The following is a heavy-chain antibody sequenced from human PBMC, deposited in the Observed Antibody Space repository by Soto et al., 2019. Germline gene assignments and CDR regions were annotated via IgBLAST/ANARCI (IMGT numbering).Heavy chain of an antibody. CDR1: GYTLTELS. D-gene: IGHD6-13*01. V-gene: IGHV1-24*01. Sequence: ASVKVSCKVSGYTLTELSMHWVRQAPGKGLEWMGGFDPEDGETIYAQKFQGRVTMTEDTSTDTAYMELSSLRSEETAVYYCATAGGIAAAGIWFDPWGQGTLVTVSS. CDR3: ATAGGIAAAGIWFDP. J-gene: IGHJ5*02. CDR2: FDPEDGET.